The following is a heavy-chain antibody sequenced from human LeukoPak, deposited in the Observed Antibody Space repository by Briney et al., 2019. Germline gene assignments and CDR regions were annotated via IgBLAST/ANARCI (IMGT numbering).Heavy chain of an antibody. J-gene: IGHJ4*02. CDR1: GGSISSSSYY. D-gene: IGHD3-10*01. CDR2: IYYSGST. CDR3: ASKPYSGGSGSYLNY. Sequence: PSETLSLTCTVSGGSISSSSYYWGWIRQPPGKGLEWIGSIYYSGSTYYNPSLKSRVTISVDTSKNQFSLKLSSVTAADTAVYYCASKPYSGGSGSYLNYWGQGTLVTVSS. V-gene: IGHV4-39*07.